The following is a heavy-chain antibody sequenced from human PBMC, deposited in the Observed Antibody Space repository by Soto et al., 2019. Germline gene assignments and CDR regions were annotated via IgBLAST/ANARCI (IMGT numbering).Heavy chain of an antibody. CDR2: ISGSGGST. CDR3: AKGGSGSYYFYAFDV. J-gene: IGHJ3*01. Sequence: EVQLLESGGGLVQPGGSLRLSCAASGFTFSSYAMNWVRQVPGKGLEWVSGISGSGGSTYYADSVKGRFTISRDNSKNTLFVQMNSLRAEDTAVYYCAKGGSGSYYFYAFDVWGQGTMVTVSS. D-gene: IGHD1-26*01. CDR1: GFTFSSYA. V-gene: IGHV3-23*01.